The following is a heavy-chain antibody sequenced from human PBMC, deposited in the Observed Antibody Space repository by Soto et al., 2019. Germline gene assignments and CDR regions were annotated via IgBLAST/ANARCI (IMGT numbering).Heavy chain of an antibody. D-gene: IGHD3-3*01. CDR1: GFTFSDYY. Sequence: GGSLRLSCAASGFTFSDYYMSWIRQAPGKGLEWVSYISSSSSYTNYADSVKGRFAISRDNAKNSLYLQMNSLRAEDTAVYYCASDMEYYYGMDVWGQGTTVTVSS. CDR2: ISSSSSYT. J-gene: IGHJ6*02. CDR3: ASDMEYYYGMDV. V-gene: IGHV3-11*06.